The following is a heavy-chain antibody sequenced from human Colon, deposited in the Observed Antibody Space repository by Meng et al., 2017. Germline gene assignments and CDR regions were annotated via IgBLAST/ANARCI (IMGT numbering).Heavy chain of an antibody. D-gene: IGHD6-19*01. J-gene: IGHJ4*02. Sequence: QVPAGAVVKTTRALARVCSMASVYTFTLHGISCLRQAPAQGLEWMGSISCYNGDTRFAPKLQDRVTMTTDTSTNTAYMDLRSLRSDDTAVYYCARDPSNTSGRYAYFDYWGQGTLVTVSS. CDR2: ISCYNGDT. V-gene: IGHV1-18*01. CDR3: ARDPSNTSGRYAYFDY. CDR1: VYTFTLHG.